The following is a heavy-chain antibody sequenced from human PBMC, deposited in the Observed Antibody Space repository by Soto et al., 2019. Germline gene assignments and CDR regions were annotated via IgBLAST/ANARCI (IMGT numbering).Heavy chain of an antibody. CDR1: GGTFSSYT. CDR2: IIPILGIA. Sequence: QVQLVQSGAEVKKPGSSVKVSCKASGGTFSSYTISWVRQAPGQGLEWMGRIIPILGIANYAQKFQGRVTITADKSTSTAYMKLSSLRSEDTAVYYCARDNGRTSEDYWGQGTLVTVSS. CDR3: ARDNGRTSEDY. D-gene: IGHD2-2*01. V-gene: IGHV1-69*08. J-gene: IGHJ4*02.